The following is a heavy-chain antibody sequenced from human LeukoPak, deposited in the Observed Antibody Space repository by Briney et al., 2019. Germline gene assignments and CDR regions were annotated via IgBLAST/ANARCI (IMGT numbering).Heavy chain of an antibody. V-gene: IGHV4-34*01. Sequence: SETLSLTCAVYGGSFSGYYWSWIRQPPGKGLEWIGEINHSGSTNYNPSLKSRVTISVDTSKNQFSLKLSSVTAADTAVYYCARSSGFWSGSHVSSPYYGMDVWGQGTTVTVSS. CDR3: ARSSGFWSGSHVSSPYYGMDV. J-gene: IGHJ6*02. CDR1: GGSFSGYY. CDR2: INHSGST. D-gene: IGHD3-3*01.